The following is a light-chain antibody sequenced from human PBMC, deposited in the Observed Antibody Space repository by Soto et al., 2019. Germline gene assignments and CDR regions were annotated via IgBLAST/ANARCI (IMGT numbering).Light chain of an antibody. Sequence: DIQITQSPSSLSSSVRERFTITCLASQSISNYLNWYQHKAGKAPKVLIYAASSLQRGVPSRFSGSGSGTDFTLTISSLQPEDFATYYCQQSYSTPWTFGQGTKVDI. V-gene: IGKV1-39*01. CDR3: QQSYSTPWT. J-gene: IGKJ1*01. CDR1: QSISNY. CDR2: AAS.